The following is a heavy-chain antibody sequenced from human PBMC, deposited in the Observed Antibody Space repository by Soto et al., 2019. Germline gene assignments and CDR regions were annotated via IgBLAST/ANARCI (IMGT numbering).Heavy chain of an antibody. J-gene: IGHJ3*02. CDR2: IKQDGSEK. D-gene: IGHD3-22*01. V-gene: IGHV3-7*05. CDR1: GFTFSRFW. Sequence: EVELVESGGGLVQPGGSLRLSCAASGFTFSRFWMSWVRQAPGKGLEWVANIKQDGSEKYYVDSVKGRFTISRDNAKNSLYLQMNSLGADDTGVYFCAKDKFYHSSGYNDALHIWGQGTMVTVSS. CDR3: AKDKFYHSSGYNDALHI.